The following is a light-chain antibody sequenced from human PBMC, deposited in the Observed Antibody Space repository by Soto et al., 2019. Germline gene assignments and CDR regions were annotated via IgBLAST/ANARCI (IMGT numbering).Light chain of an antibody. Sequence: AIRMTQSPSSLSASTGDRVTITCRASQGISSYLAWYQQKPGKAPKLLIYDAYTLQSGVPSRFSGSGSGTDFTLPILCLQSEDFATYYCKQYYSYPALTFGGGTKVEIK. CDR2: DAY. V-gene: IGKV1-8*01. CDR1: QGISSY. CDR3: KQYYSYPALT. J-gene: IGKJ4*01.